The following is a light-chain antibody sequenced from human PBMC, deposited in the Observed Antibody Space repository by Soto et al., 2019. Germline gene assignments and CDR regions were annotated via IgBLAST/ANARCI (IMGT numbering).Light chain of an antibody. Sequence: DIQLSQSPSSLSASVGDRVTITCRASQDISNFLVWFQQRPGKAPKSLIYGASSLNSGVPSKFSGGGSGTDFTLTISSLQPEDFATYYCQQYYAFPPTFGQGTKVEI. CDR1: QDISNF. CDR3: QQYYAFPPT. V-gene: IGKV1-16*02. J-gene: IGKJ1*01. CDR2: GAS.